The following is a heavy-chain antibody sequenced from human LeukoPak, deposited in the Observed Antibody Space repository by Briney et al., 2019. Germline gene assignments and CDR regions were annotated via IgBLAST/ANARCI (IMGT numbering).Heavy chain of an antibody. V-gene: IGHV3-33*01. Sequence: ERSLRLSCAASGFTFSSYGMHWVRQAPGKGLEWVAVIWYDGSNKYYADSVKGRFTISRDNSKNTLYLQMNSLRAEDTAVYYCARDPGDSSGYYPFHFDYWGQGTLVTVSS. D-gene: IGHD3-22*01. CDR2: IWYDGSNK. CDR1: GFTFSSYG. J-gene: IGHJ4*02. CDR3: ARDPGDSSGYYPFHFDY.